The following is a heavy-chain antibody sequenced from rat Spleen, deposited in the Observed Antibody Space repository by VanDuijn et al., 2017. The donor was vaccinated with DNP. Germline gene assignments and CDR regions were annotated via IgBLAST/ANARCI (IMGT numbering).Heavy chain of an antibody. Sequence: EVKLVESGGGLVQPGRSLKLSCAASGFNFNDHWMTWIRQAPGKGLEWVASITNTGDSTYYSDSVKGRFTISRDNGKSTLYLQMDSLRSEDTATYYCATSESAGFVYWGQGTLVTVSS. CDR2: ITNTGDST. D-gene: IGHD3-7*01. V-gene: IGHV5-31*01. CDR3: ATSESAGFVY. J-gene: IGHJ3*01. CDR1: GFNFNDHW.